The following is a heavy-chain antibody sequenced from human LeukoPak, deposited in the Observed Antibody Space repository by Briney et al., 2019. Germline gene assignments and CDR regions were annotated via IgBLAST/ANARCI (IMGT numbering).Heavy chain of an antibody. Sequence: GGSLRLSCAASGFTFSDYYMSWIRQAPGKGLEWVSYISTTAGTIYYADSVKGRFTISRDNAKNSLYLQMNSLRAEDTAVYYCAKDRPSIAAAFNAFDIWGQGTMVTVSS. CDR2: ISTTAGTI. D-gene: IGHD6-13*01. CDR3: AKDRPSIAAAFNAFDI. CDR1: GFTFSDYY. J-gene: IGHJ3*02. V-gene: IGHV3-11*01.